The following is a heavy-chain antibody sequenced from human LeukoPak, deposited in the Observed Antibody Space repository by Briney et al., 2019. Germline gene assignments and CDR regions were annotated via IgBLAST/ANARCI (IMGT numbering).Heavy chain of an antibody. D-gene: IGHD5-12*01. CDR3: ASYDTPFDI. CDR2: ISDSGDST. CDR1: GFTFSSYG. V-gene: IGHV3-23*01. J-gene: IGHJ3*02. Sequence: PGGSLRLSCAASGFTFSSYGMSWVRQAPGKGLEWVSGISDSGDSTYYADSVKGRFTISRDNSKNTLYLQMSGLRAEDTAIYYCASYDTPFDIWGQGTMVTVSS.